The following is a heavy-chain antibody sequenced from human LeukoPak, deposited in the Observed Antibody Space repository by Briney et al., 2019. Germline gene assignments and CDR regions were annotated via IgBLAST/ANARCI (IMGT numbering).Heavy chain of an antibody. CDR2: INQDGSEK. CDR1: GFTFSTYW. V-gene: IGHV3-7*04. CDR3: ARDTRRDTYYHGMDV. Sequence: GGSLRLSCAASGFTFSTYWMNWVRQAPGKGLEWVANINQDGSEKFYVDSVRGRFTISRDNAKNSLYLQMNSLRAEDTAVYYCARDTRRDTYYHGMDVWGQGTTATVSS. J-gene: IGHJ6*02. D-gene: IGHD5-18*01.